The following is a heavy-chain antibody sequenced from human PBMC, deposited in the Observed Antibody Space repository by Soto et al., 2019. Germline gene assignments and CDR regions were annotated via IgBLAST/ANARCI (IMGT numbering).Heavy chain of an antibody. CDR1: GCTFSGYA. CDR3: AKRVRRGYCSSTSCYAGDTAMVTYFDY. D-gene: IGHD2-2*03. CDR2: ISGSGGST. Sequence: PGGSLRLSCAASGCTFSGYALSWVRQAPGKGLEWVSAISGSGGSTYYADSVKGRFTISRDNSKNTLYLQMNSLRAEDTAVYYCAKRVRRGYCSSTSCYAGDTAMVTYFDYWGQGTLVTVSS. J-gene: IGHJ4*02. V-gene: IGHV3-23*01.